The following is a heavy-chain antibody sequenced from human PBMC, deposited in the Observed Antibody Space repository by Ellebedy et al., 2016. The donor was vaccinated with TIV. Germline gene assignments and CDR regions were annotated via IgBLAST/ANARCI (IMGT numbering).Heavy chain of an antibody. J-gene: IGHJ6*02. CDR1: GDSINNYF. Sequence: PSETLSLTCTVSGDSINNYFWTWIRQPPGKGLEWIGYVHHSGSTSYNPSLKSRVTISLDASKSQFSLKLSSVTAADTAGYYCARDPTDVLTGQIYGMDVWGQGTTVTVSS. CDR3: ARDPTDVLTGQIYGMDV. V-gene: IGHV4-59*01. D-gene: IGHD3-9*01. CDR2: VHHSGST.